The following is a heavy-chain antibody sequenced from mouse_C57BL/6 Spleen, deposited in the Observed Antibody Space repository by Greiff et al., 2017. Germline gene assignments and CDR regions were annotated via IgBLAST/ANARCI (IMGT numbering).Heavy chain of an antibody. CDR1: GYTFTSYD. V-gene: IGHV1-85*01. J-gene: IGHJ2*01. CDR2: IYPRDGST. Sequence: VQLQQSGPELVKPGASVKLSCKASGYTFTSYDINWVKQRPGQGLEWIGWIYPRDGSTKYNEKFKGKATLTVDTSSSTAYMELHSLTSEDSAVYFCARSSYYSNYVGYFDYWGQGTTLTVSS. D-gene: IGHD2-5*01. CDR3: ARSSYYSNYVGYFDY.